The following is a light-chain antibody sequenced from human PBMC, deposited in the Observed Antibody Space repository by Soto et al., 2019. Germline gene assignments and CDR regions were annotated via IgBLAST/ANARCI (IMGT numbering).Light chain of an antibody. CDR1: QTVSSTY. Sequence: EIVLTQSPGTLSLSPGERATLSCRASQTVSSTYLAWYQQKPGQAPRLLIYGASSRATGIPDRFSGSGSGTYIILTSSRVEAEDFAMYYCQQYGSLWTFGQGTKVEIK. CDR3: QQYGSLWT. CDR2: GAS. J-gene: IGKJ1*01. V-gene: IGKV3-20*01.